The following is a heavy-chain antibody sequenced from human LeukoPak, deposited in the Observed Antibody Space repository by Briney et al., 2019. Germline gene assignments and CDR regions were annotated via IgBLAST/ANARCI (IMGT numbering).Heavy chain of an antibody. Sequence: SCKASGGTFSSYTISWVRQAPGKGLEWVGRIKSKTDGGTTDYAAPVKGRFTISRDDSKNTLYLQMNSLKTEDTAVYYCTTLGTRFYCSGGSCSHWGQGTLVTVSS. D-gene: IGHD2-15*01. CDR3: TTLGTRFYCSGGSCSH. CDR1: GGTFSSYT. CDR2: IKSKTDGGTT. J-gene: IGHJ4*02. V-gene: IGHV3-15*01.